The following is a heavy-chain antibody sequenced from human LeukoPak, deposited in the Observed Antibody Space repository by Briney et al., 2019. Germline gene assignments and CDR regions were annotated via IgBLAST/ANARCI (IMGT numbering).Heavy chain of an antibody. J-gene: IGHJ6*03. CDR2: IYYSGST. CDR1: GGSISSYY. Sequence: PSETLSLTCTASGGSISSYYWSWIRQPPGKGLEWIGYIYYSGSTNYNPSLKSRVTISVDRSKNQFSLKLSSVTAADTAVYYCARGSYYDFWSGPALYYYYYMDVWGKGTTVTVSS. CDR3: ARGSYYDFWSGPALYYYYYMDV. D-gene: IGHD3-3*01. V-gene: IGHV4-59*01.